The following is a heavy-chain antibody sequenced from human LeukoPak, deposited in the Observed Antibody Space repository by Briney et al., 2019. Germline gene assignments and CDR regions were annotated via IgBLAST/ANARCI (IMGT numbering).Heavy chain of an antibody. D-gene: IGHD3-3*01. J-gene: IGHJ6*02. V-gene: IGHV4-30-4*01. CDR3: ARDSYYDFWSGPLGMDV. CDR1: GDSISSGDYY. Sequence: SETLSLTCTVSGDSISSGDYYWSWIRQPPGTGLEWIGYIYYSGSTYYNPSLKSRVTISVDTSKNQFSLKLSSVTAADTAVYYCARDSYYDFWSGPLGMDVWGQGTTVTVSS. CDR2: IYYSGST.